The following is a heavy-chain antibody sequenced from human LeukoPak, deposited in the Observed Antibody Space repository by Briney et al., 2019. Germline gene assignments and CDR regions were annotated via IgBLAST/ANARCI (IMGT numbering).Heavy chain of an antibody. CDR2: ISATGGST. V-gene: IGHV3-23*01. Sequence: GGSLRLSCAASGFTFSSYGITWVRQAPGKGLEWVSTISATGGSTYYADSVKGRFTISRDNSKNTLYLQMNSLRAEDTAVYYCAKDSPSFYDYVWGSRRGGFDYWGQGTLVTVSS. CDR1: GFTFSSYG. J-gene: IGHJ4*02. D-gene: IGHD3-16*01. CDR3: AKDSPSFYDYVWGSRRGGFDY.